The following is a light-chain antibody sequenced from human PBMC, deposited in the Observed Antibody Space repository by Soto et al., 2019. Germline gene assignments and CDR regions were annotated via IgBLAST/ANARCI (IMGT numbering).Light chain of an antibody. J-gene: IGKJ4*01. CDR2: DAS. CDR1: QSVSSY. CDR3: QHRSNWPLT. Sequence: EIVLTQSPATLSLSPGERATLSCRASQSVSSYLAWYQQKPGQAPRLLIYDASNRATGIPARFSGSGSGTDCHLTISSLERADFAVYYCQHRSNWPLTFGGGTKVEIK. V-gene: IGKV3-11*01.